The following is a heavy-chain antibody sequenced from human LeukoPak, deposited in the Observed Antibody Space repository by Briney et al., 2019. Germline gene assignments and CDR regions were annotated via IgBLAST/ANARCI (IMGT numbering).Heavy chain of an antibody. V-gene: IGHV3-30*02. CDR2: IRYDGSNK. CDR3: ALIPPRGVRDFDY. D-gene: IGHD2-2*01. CDR1: GFPFSSYG. J-gene: IGHJ4*02. Sequence: GGSLRLSCAASGFPFSSYGMHWVRQAPGKGLEWVAFIRYDGSNKYYADSVKGRFTIYRDNSKNTLYLQMNSLRAEDTAVYYWALIPPRGVRDFDYWGQGTLVTVSS.